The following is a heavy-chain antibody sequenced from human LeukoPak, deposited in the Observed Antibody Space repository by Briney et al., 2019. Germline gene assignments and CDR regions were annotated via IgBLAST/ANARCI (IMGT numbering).Heavy chain of an antibody. D-gene: IGHD5-12*01. V-gene: IGHV3-23*01. J-gene: IGHJ4*02. CDR3: TKEAAYSGYDYPDY. CDR2: ISGSGYST. Sequence: LAGRSLRPSCAASGFTFSSYSMSWVRQAPGNWLELVSAISGSGYSTYYADSVKGRFTISRDNSKNTLYLQMNSLRAEDTAVYYCTKEAAYSGYDYPDYWGQGTLVTVSS. CDR1: GFTFSSYS.